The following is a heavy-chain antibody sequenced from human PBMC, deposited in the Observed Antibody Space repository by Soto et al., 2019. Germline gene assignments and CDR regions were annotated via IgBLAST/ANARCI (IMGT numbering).Heavy chain of an antibody. CDR2: ISSSGSFT. CDR3: ARKDYDILTVFDVFDI. D-gene: IGHD3-9*01. Sequence: GGSLRLSCAASAFTLSDYNVIWVRQAQGKGLEWVSSISSSGSFTHHADSLKGRFTISRDNAKNSLYLKMNSLRAEDPAVYYCARKDYDILTVFDVFDIWGQGTMVTVSS. J-gene: IGHJ3*02. CDR1: AFTLSDYN. V-gene: IGHV3-21*01.